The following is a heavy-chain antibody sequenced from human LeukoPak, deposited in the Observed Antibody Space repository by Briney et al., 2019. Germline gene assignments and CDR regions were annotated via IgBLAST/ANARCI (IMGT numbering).Heavy chain of an antibody. J-gene: IGHJ4*02. CDR2: ISASNGNT. Sequence: GASVTVACTASGYIFSSHGITWVQQAPGQGLEWMGWISASNGNTNYAQKLQGRVTVTTDTSTSIAYMELRSLRSDDTAVYYCAREGTAGRYYFDYWGQGTLVTVSS. CDR1: GYIFSSHG. D-gene: IGHD3-10*01. V-gene: IGHV1-18*01. CDR3: AREGTAGRYYFDY.